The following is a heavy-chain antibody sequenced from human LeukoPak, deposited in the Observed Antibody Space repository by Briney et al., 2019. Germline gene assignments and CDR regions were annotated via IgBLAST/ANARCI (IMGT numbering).Heavy chain of an antibody. V-gene: IGHV4-34*01. CDR2: INHSGST. D-gene: IGHD3-16*01. CDR3: ARDLGDFDY. CDR1: GGSFSGYY. Sequence: SETLSLTCAGDGGSFSGYYWSWIRQPPGKGLEWIGEINHSGSTNYNPSLKSRVTISVDTSKNQFSLKLSSVTAADTAVYYCARDLGDFDYWGQGTLVTVSS. J-gene: IGHJ4*02.